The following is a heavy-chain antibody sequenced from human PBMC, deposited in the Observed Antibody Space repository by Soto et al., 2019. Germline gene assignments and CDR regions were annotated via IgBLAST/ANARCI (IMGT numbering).Heavy chain of an antibody. Sequence: GASVEVSSEAPGFTFSTSAMQWVRQSRGQRLEWIGWIVVGSGNTNYAQKFQERVTITRDMSTSTAYMELSSLRSEDTAVYYCAAVPYALFGGNYYMDVWGKGTTVTVSS. CDR2: IVVGSGNT. J-gene: IGHJ6*03. CDR3: AAVPYALFGGNYYMDV. D-gene: IGHD3-10*01. CDR1: GFTFSTSA. V-gene: IGHV1-58*02.